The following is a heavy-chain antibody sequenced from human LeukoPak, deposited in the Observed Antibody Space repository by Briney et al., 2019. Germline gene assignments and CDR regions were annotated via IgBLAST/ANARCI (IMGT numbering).Heavy chain of an antibody. CDR1: GYTFTSYY. CDR2: INPSGGST. Sequence: ASVKVSCKASGYTFTSYYMHWVRQAPGQGLEWMGIINPSGGSTSYAQKFQGRVTMTRDTSTSTVYMELSSLRSEDTAVYYCARDPPKYYYDSSGYYWGQGTLVTVSS. V-gene: IGHV1-46*01. D-gene: IGHD3-22*01. J-gene: IGHJ4*02. CDR3: ARDPPKYYYDSSGYY.